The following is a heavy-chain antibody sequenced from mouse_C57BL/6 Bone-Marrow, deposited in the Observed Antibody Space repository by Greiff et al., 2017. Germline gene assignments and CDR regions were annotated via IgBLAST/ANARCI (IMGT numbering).Heavy chain of an antibody. CDR3: AHGNYFYWYFAV. CDR2: LDPNSGGT. D-gene: IGHD2-1*01. CDR1: GYTFTSSW. V-gene: IGHV1-72*01. J-gene: IGHJ1*03. Sequence: VQLQQPGAELVKPAASVRLSCNAYGYTFTSSWMHWVKQRPGRGLEWIGRLDPNSGGTKYNEKIKSTATLTVAKPSSTAYMQLSSLTSEDSAVYYCAHGNYFYWYFAVRGTGTTVTVSS.